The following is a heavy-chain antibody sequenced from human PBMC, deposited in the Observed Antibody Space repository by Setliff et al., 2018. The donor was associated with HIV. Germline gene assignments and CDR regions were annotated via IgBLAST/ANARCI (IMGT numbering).Heavy chain of an antibody. CDR1: GFSFDDFA. D-gene: IGHD3-10*01. J-gene: IGHJ4*02. CDR2: ITGNGAST. Sequence: GGSLRLSCAASGFSFDDFAMHWVRQAPGKGLEWVSLITGNGASTYYADSVRGRFTISRDNAKNSLYLQMNSLRVEDTAVYYCARDAVTLIRGITAFDYWGQGTLVTVSS. CDR3: ARDAVTLIRGITAFDY. V-gene: IGHV3-43*02.